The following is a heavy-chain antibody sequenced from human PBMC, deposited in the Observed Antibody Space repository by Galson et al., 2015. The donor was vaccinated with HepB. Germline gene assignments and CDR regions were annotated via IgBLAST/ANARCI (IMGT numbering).Heavy chain of an antibody. Sequence: SLRLSCAGSGFTFSDYYISWIRQAPGKGLEWVSYISRRNITTDYAESVKGRFTISRDNSQSSAYLHLNRLRVDDTAIYYCARTLATVTPAYFFDYWGQGALVTVSA. CDR1: GFTFSDYY. D-gene: IGHD4-17*01. V-gene: IGHV3-11*03. CDR2: ISRRNITT. CDR3: ARTLATVTPAYFFDY. J-gene: IGHJ4*02.